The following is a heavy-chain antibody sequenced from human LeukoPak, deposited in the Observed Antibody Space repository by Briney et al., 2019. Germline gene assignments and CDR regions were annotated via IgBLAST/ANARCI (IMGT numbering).Heavy chain of an antibody. J-gene: IGHJ6*02. V-gene: IGHV3-74*01. D-gene: IGHD1-7*01. CDR1: GFTFSSYW. CDR3: AREAGTTFYYYYGMDV. Sequence: GGSLRLSCAASGFTFSSYWMHWVRQGPGKGLVWVSRINSDGSSTNYADSVRGRFTISRDNAENTLYLQMNSLRAEDTAVYYCAREAGTTFYYYYGMDVWGQGTTVTVSS. CDR2: INSDGSST.